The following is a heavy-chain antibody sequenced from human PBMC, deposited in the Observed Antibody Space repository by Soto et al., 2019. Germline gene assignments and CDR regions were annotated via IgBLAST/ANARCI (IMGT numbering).Heavy chain of an antibody. CDR1: GFTFSSYG. Sequence: SLRLSRAASGFTFSSYGMHWVRQAPGKGLEWVAVIWYDGSNKYYADSVKGRFTISRDNSKNTLYLQMNSLRAEDTAVYYCARDKTRDPYYFDYWGQGTLVTVSS. CDR2: IWYDGSNK. V-gene: IGHV3-33*01. D-gene: IGHD2-21*02. CDR3: ARDKTRDPYYFDY. J-gene: IGHJ4*02.